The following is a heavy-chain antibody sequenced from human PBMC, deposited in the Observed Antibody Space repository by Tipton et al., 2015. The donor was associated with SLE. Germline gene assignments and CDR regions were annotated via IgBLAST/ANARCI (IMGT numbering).Heavy chain of an antibody. Sequence: LRLSCAVSGGSISSGGYSWSWIRPPPGKGLKWNGYIYHSGSTYYNPSLKSRVTMSIDRSKNQFSRKLRAVTAADTAGYYCARDTDYGGNYFDYWGQGTLVTVSS. J-gene: IGHJ4*02. CDR1: GGSISSGGYS. D-gene: IGHD4-23*01. CDR3: ARDTDYGGNYFDY. CDR2: IYHSGST. V-gene: IGHV4-30-2*01.